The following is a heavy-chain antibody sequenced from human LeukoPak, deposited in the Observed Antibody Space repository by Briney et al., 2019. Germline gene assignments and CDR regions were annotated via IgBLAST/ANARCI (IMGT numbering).Heavy chain of an antibody. CDR3: ARESYCSSTSCYAGGVASANWFDP. D-gene: IGHD2-2*01. CDR1: GYTFTSYD. Sequence: GASVKVSCKASGYTFTSYDINWVRQATGQGLEWMGWMNPNSGNTGYAQKFQGRVTITRNTSISTAYMELSRLRSDDTAVYYCARESYCSSTSCYAGGVASANWFDPWGQGTLVTVSS. CDR2: MNPNSGNT. V-gene: IGHV1-8*03. J-gene: IGHJ5*02.